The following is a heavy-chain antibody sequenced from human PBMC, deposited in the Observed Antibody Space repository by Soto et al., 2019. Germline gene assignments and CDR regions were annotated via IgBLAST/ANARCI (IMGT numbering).Heavy chain of an antibody. V-gene: IGHV4-59*01. Sequence: SETLSLTCTVSGGSISSYYWSWIRQPPGKGLEWIGYIYYSGSTNYNPSLKSRVTISVDTSKNQFSLKLSSVTAADTAVYYCARFIVATINNWFDPWGQGPWSPSPQ. CDR3: ARFIVATINNWFDP. CDR2: IYYSGST. CDR1: GGSISSYY. D-gene: IGHD5-12*01. J-gene: IGHJ5*02.